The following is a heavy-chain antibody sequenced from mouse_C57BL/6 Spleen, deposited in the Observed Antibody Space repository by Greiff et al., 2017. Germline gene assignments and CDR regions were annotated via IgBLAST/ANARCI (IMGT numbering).Heavy chain of an antibody. V-gene: IGHV1-55*01. CDR2: IYPGSGST. CDR3: ARSDDYDVGTYYFDY. CDR1: GYTFTSYW. J-gene: IGHJ2*01. D-gene: IGHD2-4*01. Sequence: QVQLQQPGAELVKPGASVKMSCKASGYTFTSYWITWVKQRPGQGLEWIGDIYPGSGSTNYNEKFKSKATLTVDTSSSTAYMQLSSLTSEDSAVYYGARSDDYDVGTYYFDYWGQGTTLTVSS.